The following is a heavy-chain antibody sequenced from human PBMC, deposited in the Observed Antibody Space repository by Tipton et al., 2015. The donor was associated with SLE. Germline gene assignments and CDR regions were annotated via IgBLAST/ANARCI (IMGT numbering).Heavy chain of an antibody. V-gene: IGHV3-23*01. CDR3: AKLTGDFGLTVDY. CDR2: ISGSGVDP. D-gene: IGHD4-17*01. Sequence: SLRLSCAASGFNFDNYGMSWVRQAPGKGLEWVSAISGSGVDPYYADSVKGRFTISRDNSKNTLYLQMDSLRAEDTAVYYCAKLTGDFGLTVDYWGQGTLVTVSS. J-gene: IGHJ4*02. CDR1: GFNFDNYG.